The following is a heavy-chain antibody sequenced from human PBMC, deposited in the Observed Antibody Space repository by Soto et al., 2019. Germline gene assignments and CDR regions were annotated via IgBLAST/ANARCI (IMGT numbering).Heavy chain of an antibody. V-gene: IGHV1-69*04. Sequence: ASVKVSCKASGGPFSSYTISWVRQAPGQGLEWMGRIIPILGIANYAQKFQGRVTITADKSTSTAYMELSSLRSEDTAVYYCARDHFDIAVAGGYYYGMDVWGQGTTVTVSS. CDR1: GGPFSSYT. CDR3: ARDHFDIAVAGGYYYGMDV. D-gene: IGHD6-19*01. CDR2: IIPILGIA. J-gene: IGHJ6*02.